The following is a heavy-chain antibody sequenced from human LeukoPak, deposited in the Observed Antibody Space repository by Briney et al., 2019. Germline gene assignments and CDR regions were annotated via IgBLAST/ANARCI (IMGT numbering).Heavy chain of an antibody. Sequence: ASVKVSCKASGYTFTSYGISWVRQAPGQGLEWMGWISAYNGNTNYAQKLQGRVTMTTDTSTSTAYMELRSLRSDDTAVYYYARDPQKMVYYYYGMDVWGQGTTVTVSS. J-gene: IGHJ6*02. CDR2: ISAYNGNT. V-gene: IGHV1-18*01. D-gene: IGHD5-24*01. CDR1: GYTFTSYG. CDR3: ARDPQKMVYYYYGMDV.